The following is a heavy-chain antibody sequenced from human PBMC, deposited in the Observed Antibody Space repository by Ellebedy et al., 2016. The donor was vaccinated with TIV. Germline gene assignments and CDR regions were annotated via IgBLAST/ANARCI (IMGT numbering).Heavy chain of an antibody. J-gene: IGHJ4*02. Sequence: MPSETLSLTCAVHGESFTAYYWTWVRQSPEQGLEWLGEISHSGSGNYNPSLESRLTISVDKSSNQFSLKLSYVTAADTAVYYCAGTRGYGYVYWGLGTLVTVSS. V-gene: IGHV4-34*01. D-gene: IGHD5-18*01. CDR3: AGTRGYGYVY. CDR1: GESFTAYY. CDR2: ISHSGSG.